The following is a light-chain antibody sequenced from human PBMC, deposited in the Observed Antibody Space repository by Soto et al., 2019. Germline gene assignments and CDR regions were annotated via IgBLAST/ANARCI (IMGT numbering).Light chain of an antibody. CDR3: QQRSNWPPWT. J-gene: IGKJ1*01. V-gene: IGKV3-15*01. Sequence: EILMTQYPATLSVSPGERATLSCRASQSVSTNLAWYQQKFGQAPSLLIYGASTRATGIPARFSGSGSGTEFTLTISSLEPEDFAVYYCQQRSNWPPWTFGQGTKVDIK. CDR2: GAS. CDR1: QSVSTN.